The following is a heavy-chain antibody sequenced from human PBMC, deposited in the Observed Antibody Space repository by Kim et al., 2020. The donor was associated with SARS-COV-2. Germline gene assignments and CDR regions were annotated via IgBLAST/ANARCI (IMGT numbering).Heavy chain of an antibody. J-gene: IGHJ4*02. D-gene: IGHD6-13*01. V-gene: IGHV2-5*01. CDR3: AHRTAAAGIRVFDY. Sequence: SPSLKSRLTITKDTSKNQVVLTMTNMDPVDTATYYCAHRTAAAGIRVFDYWGQGTLVTVSS.